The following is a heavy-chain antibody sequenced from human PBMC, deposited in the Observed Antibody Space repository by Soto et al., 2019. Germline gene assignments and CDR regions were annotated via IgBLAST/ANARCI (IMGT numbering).Heavy chain of an antibody. V-gene: IGHV3-72*01. CDR3: ARGFMITFGGVMVYYYGMDV. J-gene: IGHJ6*02. CDR2: TRNKANSYTT. D-gene: IGHD3-16*01. CDR1: GFTFSDHY. Sequence: PGGSLRLSCAASGFTFSDHYMDWVRQAPGKGLEWVGRTRNKANSYTTEYAASVKGRFTISRDDSKNSLYLQMNSLKTEDTAVYYCARGFMITFGGVMVYYYGMDVWGQGTTVTVSS.